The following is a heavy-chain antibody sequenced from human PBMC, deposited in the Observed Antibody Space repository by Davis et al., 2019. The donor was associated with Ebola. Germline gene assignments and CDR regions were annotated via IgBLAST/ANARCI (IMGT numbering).Heavy chain of an antibody. V-gene: IGHV1-2*02. CDR2: INPKRGAT. CDR3: AVSQVTAVAGTFDF. Sequence: ASVKVSCKASGYTFTGFNIHWVRQAPGQGLEWMGWINPKRGATDSVEKFQGRVTMPRDASINTAYMELSRLTSDDTAVYYCAVSQVTAVAGTFDFWGQGTLVTVSS. D-gene: IGHD6-19*01. J-gene: IGHJ4*02. CDR1: GYTFTGFN.